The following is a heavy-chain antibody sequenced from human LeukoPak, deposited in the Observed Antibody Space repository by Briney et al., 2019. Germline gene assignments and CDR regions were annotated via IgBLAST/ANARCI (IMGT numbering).Heavy chain of an antibody. D-gene: IGHD3-16*02. Sequence: SETLSLTCTVSGGSISSSSYYWGWIRQPPGKGLEWIGSIYYSGSTYYNPSLKSRVTISVDTSKNQFSLKLSSVTAADTAVYYCARDADADYDYVWGSYRHFDYWGQGTLVTVSS. CDR1: GGSISSSSYY. V-gene: IGHV4-39*07. J-gene: IGHJ4*02. CDR3: ARDADADYDYVWGSYRHFDY. CDR2: IYYSGST.